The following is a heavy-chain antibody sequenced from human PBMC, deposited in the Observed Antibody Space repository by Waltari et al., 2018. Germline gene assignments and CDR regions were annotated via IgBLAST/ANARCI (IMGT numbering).Heavy chain of an antibody. V-gene: IGHV3-23*01. CDR1: GFPFSHFA. D-gene: IGHD3-10*01. CDR2: ISGSGGTS. J-gene: IGHJ4*02. CDR3: AKDRGSGRIFFDS. Sequence: EVQLLESGGDLLEPGGSLRLSCAASGFPFSHFAMTWVRQAPGKRLEWVSSISGSGGTSYYTDSVTGRFTVSRDNSDNTLYLQMNNLRADDTGIYYCAKDRGSGRIFFDSWGRGTLVVVSS.